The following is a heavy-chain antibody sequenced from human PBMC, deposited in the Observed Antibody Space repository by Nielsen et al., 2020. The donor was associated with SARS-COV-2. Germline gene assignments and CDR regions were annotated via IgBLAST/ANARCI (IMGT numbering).Heavy chain of an antibody. CDR2: ISSSSSYT. CDR3: ARGTTVTDY. D-gene: IGHD4-17*01. CDR1: GFTFSDYY. Sequence: GESLKISCAASGFTFSDYYMSWIRQAPGKGLEWVSYISSSSSYTNYADSVKGRFTISRDNSKNTLYLQMNSLRAEDTAVYYCARGTTVTDYWGQGTLVTVSS. J-gene: IGHJ4*02. V-gene: IGHV3-11*06.